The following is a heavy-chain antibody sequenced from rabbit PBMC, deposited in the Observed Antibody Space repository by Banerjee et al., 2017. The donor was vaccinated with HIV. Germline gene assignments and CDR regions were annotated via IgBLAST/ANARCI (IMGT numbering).Heavy chain of an antibody. D-gene: IGHD8-1*01. V-gene: IGHV1S40*01. CDR3: ARDDADGYYYTDFSF. CDR2: INAGSSGNS. CDR1: GFSFSSSYW. J-gene: IGHJ4*01. Sequence: QSLEESGGDLVKPGASLTLTCTASGFSFSSSYWMCWVRQAPGKGLEWGACINAGSSGNSGYANWAKGRFTISKTSSTTVTLQMTSLTVADTATYFCARDDADGYYYTDFSFWGQGTLVTVS.